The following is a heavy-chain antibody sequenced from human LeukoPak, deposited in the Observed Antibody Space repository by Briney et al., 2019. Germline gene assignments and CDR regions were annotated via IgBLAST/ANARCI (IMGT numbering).Heavy chain of an antibody. CDR1: GYTFSSYG. Sequence: GASVKVSCMASGYTFSSYGISWVRQARGQGLEWMGWISAYNGNTNYAQKLQGRVTMTTDTSTSTAYMELRSLRSDDTAVYYCALRGATDTDYYYGMDVWGQGTTVTVSS. J-gene: IGHJ6*02. CDR2: ISAYNGNT. CDR3: ALRGATDTDYYYGMDV. D-gene: IGHD4-17*01. V-gene: IGHV1-18*01.